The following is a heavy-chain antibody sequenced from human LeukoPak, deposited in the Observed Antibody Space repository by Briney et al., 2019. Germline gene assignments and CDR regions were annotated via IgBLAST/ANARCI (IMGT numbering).Heavy chain of an antibody. Sequence: GASVKVSCKASGGTFSSYAISWVRQAPGQGLGWMGGIIPILGTANYAQKFQGRVTITADESTSTAYMELSSLRSEDTAVYYCAASRIAARQYTWLDPWDQGTLVTVSS. J-gene: IGHJ5*02. CDR3: AASRIAARQYTWLDP. D-gene: IGHD6-6*01. CDR1: GGTFSSYA. CDR2: IIPILGTA. V-gene: IGHV1-69*13.